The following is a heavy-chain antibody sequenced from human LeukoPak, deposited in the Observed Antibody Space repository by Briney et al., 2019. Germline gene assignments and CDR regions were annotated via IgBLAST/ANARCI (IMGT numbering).Heavy chain of an antibody. CDR3: ARDPPIAAAGTEDY. CDR1: GFTFDDYG. J-gene: IGHJ4*02. D-gene: IGHD6-13*01. CDR2: INWNGGST. Sequence: PGGSLRLSCAASGFTFDDYGMSRVRQAPGKGLEWVSGINWNGGSTGYADSVKGRFTISRDNAKNSLYLQMNSLRAEDTALYYCARDPPIAAAGTEDYWGQGTLVTVSS. V-gene: IGHV3-20*04.